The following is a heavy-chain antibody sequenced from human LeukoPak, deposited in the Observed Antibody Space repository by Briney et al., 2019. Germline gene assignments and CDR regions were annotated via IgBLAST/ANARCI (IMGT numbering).Heavy chain of an antibody. J-gene: IGHJ5*02. Sequence: SVKVYCKASGGTFSSYAISWVRQAPGQGLEWMGRIIPILGIANYAQKFQGRVTITADKSTSTAYMELSSLRSEDTAVYYCARDRARYSSSSTFDPWGQGTLVTVSS. V-gene: IGHV1-69*04. D-gene: IGHD6-13*01. CDR1: GGTFSSYA. CDR3: ARDRARYSSSSTFDP. CDR2: IIPILGIA.